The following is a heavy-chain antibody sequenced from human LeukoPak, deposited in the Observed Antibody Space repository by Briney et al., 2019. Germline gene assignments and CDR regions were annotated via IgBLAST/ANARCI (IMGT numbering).Heavy chain of an antibody. CDR2: IIPILGIA. J-gene: IGHJ6*02. D-gene: IGHD2-2*01. CDR1: GGTFSSYA. CDR3: ARAPWGSTSSVYYYYGMDV. V-gene: IGHV1-69*04. Sequence: SVKVSCKASGGTFSSYAISWVRQAPGQGLEWMGRIIPILGIANYAQKFQGRVTITADKSTSTAYMELSSLRSEDTAVYYCARAPWGSTSSVYYYYGMDVWSQGTTVTVSS.